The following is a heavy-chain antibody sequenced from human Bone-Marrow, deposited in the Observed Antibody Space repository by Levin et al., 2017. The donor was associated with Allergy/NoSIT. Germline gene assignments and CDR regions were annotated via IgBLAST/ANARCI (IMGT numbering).Heavy chain of an antibody. D-gene: IGHD2-2*01. CDR2: IKQDGSEK. V-gene: IGHV3-7*01. CDR1: GFTFSSYW. CDR3: AREVGAGAWIDYGMDV. J-gene: IGHJ6*02. Sequence: GGSLRLSCAASGFTFSSYWMSWVRQAPGKGLEWVANIKQDGSEKYYVDSVKGRFTISRDNAKNSLYLQMNSLRAEDTAVYYCAREVGAGAWIDYGMDVWGQGTTVTVSS.